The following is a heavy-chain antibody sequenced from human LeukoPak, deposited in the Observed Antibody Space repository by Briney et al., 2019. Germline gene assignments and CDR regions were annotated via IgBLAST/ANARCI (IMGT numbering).Heavy chain of an antibody. Sequence: ASVKVSCKASGYTFTGYYMHWVRQAPGQGLEWMGWINPNSGGTNYAQKFQGRATMTRDTSISTAYMELSRLRSADTAVYYCARVLWFGELFDYWGQGTLVTVSS. CDR2: INPNSGGT. CDR3: ARVLWFGELFDY. D-gene: IGHD3-10*01. V-gene: IGHV1-2*02. CDR1: GYTFTGYY. J-gene: IGHJ4*02.